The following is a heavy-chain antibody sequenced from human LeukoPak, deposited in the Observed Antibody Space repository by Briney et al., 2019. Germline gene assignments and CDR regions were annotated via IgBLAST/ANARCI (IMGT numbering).Heavy chain of an antibody. Sequence: ASETLSLTCTVSGGSISSYYWSWIRQPPGKGLEWIGYIYYSGSTNYNPSLKSRVTISVDTSKNQFSLKLSPVTAADTAVYYCAGGLRNMGFDPWGQGTLVTVSS. V-gene: IGHV4-59*01. CDR1: GGSISSYY. CDR2: IYYSGST. CDR3: AGGLRNMGFDP. J-gene: IGHJ5*02.